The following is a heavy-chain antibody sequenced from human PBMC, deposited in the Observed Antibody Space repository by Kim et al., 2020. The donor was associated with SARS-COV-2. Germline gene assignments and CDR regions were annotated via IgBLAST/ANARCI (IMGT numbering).Heavy chain of an antibody. V-gene: IGHV3-49*04. CDR2: IRTKTYGATT. CDR1: GLTFGDYA. Sequence: GGSLRLSCATSGLTFGDYAMGWVRQAPGKGLDWVGFIRTKTYGATTEYAASVKGRFTISRDDSKSVVYLQMNSLKTEDTALYYCTLGDNFDYWGQGTLVTVSS. J-gene: IGHJ4*02. CDR3: TLGDNFDY.